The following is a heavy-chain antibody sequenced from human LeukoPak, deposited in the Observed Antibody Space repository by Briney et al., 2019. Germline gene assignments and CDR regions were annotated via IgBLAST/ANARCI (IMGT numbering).Heavy chain of an antibody. CDR1: GFTFSSYW. Sequence: GGSLRLSCAASGFTFSSYWMSWVRQAPGKGLEWVANIQQDGSEKYYVDPVKGRFTISRDNAKNSLYLQMNSLRAEDTAVYYCARDLAAAYYYYGMDVWGKGTTVTVSS. CDR3: ARDLAAAYYYYGMDV. J-gene: IGHJ6*04. D-gene: IGHD6-13*01. CDR2: IQQDGSEK. V-gene: IGHV3-7*03.